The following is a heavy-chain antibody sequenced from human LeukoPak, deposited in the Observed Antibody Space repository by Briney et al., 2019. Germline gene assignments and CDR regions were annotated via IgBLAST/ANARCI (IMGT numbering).Heavy chain of an antibody. Sequence: GGSLRLSCAASGITFNNYAMSWVRQAPGKGLEWVSDISGSGGVTHYADSVKGRFTISRDNSKNTLYLQMNSLRAEDTAVYYCAKSVGWVKFYFDYWGQGTLVTVSS. V-gene: IGHV3-23*01. D-gene: IGHD6-19*01. CDR1: GITFNNYA. CDR3: AKSVGWVKFYFDY. J-gene: IGHJ4*02. CDR2: ISGSGGVT.